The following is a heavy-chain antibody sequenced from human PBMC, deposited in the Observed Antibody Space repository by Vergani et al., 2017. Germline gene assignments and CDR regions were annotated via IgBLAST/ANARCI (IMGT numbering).Heavy chain of an antibody. Sequence: QVRLQESGPGLVKPSETLSLTCSVSGGSMSGYYWSWIRQPPGKELEWIGYMYHSGSTNYNPSLETRVTISVDTSKNQFSLKLSSVTAADTAVYYCARHWEGVLRYFDWSREPGYFDYWGQGTLVTVSS. V-gene: IGHV4-59*08. CDR3: ARHWEGVLRYFDWSREPGYFDY. CDR1: GGSMSGYY. D-gene: IGHD3-9*01. J-gene: IGHJ4*02. CDR2: MYHSGST.